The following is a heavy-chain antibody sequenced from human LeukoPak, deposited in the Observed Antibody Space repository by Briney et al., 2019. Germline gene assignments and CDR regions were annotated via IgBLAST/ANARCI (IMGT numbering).Heavy chain of an antibody. Sequence: SQTLSLTCTVSGASIRSGDYYWSWIRQPPGKGLEWIGYIYDSGSTYYNPSLKSRITISVDTSENRFSLKLSSVTATDTAVCYCARDCSGGSCYGAFDIWGQGTMVTVSS. J-gene: IGHJ3*02. CDR2: IYDSGST. CDR3: ARDCSGGSCYGAFDI. V-gene: IGHV4-30-4*01. D-gene: IGHD2-15*01. CDR1: GASIRSGDYY.